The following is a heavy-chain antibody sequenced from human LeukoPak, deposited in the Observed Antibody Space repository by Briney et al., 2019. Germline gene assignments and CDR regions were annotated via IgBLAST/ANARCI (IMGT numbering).Heavy chain of an antibody. CDR3: AREGSIHQDLDY. Sequence: GWSLRLSCAASGFTFISSSMNWVGQPPGKGLEWVSTIAPRGRGDYYAGSVKGRFTISRDNARTSLYLLMNSLPVGDTAVYYCAREGSIHQDLDYWGQGTLVTVSS. V-gene: IGHV3-21*01. J-gene: IGHJ4*02. D-gene: IGHD2-2*01. CDR1: GFTFISSS. CDR2: IAPRGRGD.